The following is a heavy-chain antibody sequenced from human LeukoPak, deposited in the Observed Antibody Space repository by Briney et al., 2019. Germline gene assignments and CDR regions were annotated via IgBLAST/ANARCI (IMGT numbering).Heavy chain of an antibody. CDR2: IYHSGST. CDR3: AMGMSYYYYMDV. V-gene: IGHV4-38-2*02. Sequence: SETLSLTCTVSGYSISSGYYWGWIRPPPGKGLEWIGSIYHSGSTYYNPSLKSRVTISVDTSKNQFSLKLSSVTAADTAVYYCAMGMSYYYYMDVWGKGTTVTVSS. J-gene: IGHJ6*03. CDR1: GYSISSGYY. D-gene: IGHD7-27*01.